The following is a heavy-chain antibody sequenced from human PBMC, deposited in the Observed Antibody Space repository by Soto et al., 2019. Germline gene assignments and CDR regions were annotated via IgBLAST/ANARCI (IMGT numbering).Heavy chain of an antibody. V-gene: IGHV1-8*01. D-gene: IGHD6-6*01. CDR2: MNPNSGNT. Sequence: GASVKVSCQGSGYTFTRYHINWVRQATGQGLEWMGWMNPNSGNTGYAQTLQGRVTMTWDTSISTAYMELSSLRFEDTAMYYCARGHISSTKNWLDPWGQGTLVTVSS. CDR3: ARGHISSTKNWLDP. CDR1: GYTFTRYH. J-gene: IGHJ5*02.